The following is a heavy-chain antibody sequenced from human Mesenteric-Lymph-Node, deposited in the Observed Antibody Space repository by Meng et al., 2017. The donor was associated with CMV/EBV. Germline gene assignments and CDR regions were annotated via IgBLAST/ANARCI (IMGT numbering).Heavy chain of an antibody. V-gene: IGHV3-30-3*01. CDR1: SYA. Sequence: SYAIYWVRQALGKGREWVAVISFDGSNKYYPDSVQGRFTISRDNSKNTLSLEMSSLRVEDTAVYYCAREAYYYDTSGYPRGNYFDYWGQGTLVTVSS. CDR2: ISFDGSNK. J-gene: IGHJ4*02. CDR3: AREAYYYDTSGYPRGNYFDY. D-gene: IGHD3-22*01.